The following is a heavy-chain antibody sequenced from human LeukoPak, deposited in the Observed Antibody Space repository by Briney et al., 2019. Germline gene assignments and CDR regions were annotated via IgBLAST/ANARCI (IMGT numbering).Heavy chain of an antibody. Sequence: GGSLRLSCEAAGITFSSYAMSWVRQAPGKGLEWVSGISSSAAFTYYADSARGRFTISRDNSKNTLYLQMNSLRVEDTAVYYCAQRGTGTKSFDYWGQGTLVTVSS. V-gene: IGHV3-23*01. CDR1: GITFSSYA. CDR2: ISSSAAFT. D-gene: IGHD4-17*01. J-gene: IGHJ4*02. CDR3: AQRGTGTKSFDY.